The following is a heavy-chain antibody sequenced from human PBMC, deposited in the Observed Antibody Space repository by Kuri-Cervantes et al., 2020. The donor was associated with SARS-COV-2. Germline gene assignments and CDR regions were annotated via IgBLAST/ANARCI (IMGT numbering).Heavy chain of an antibody. V-gene: IGHV3-23*01. Sequence: GESLKISCAASGFTFSSYAMSWVRQAPGKGLEWVSAISGSGGSTYYADSVKGRFTIPRDNSKNTLYLQMNSLRAEDTAVYYCAKDLGMVRALAGWFDPWGQGTLVTVSS. J-gene: IGHJ5*02. CDR3: AKDLGMVRALAGWFDP. CDR2: ISGSGGST. CDR1: GFTFSSYA. D-gene: IGHD3-10*01.